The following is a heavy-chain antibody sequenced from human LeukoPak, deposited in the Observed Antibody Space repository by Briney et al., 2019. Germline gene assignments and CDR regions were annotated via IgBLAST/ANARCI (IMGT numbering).Heavy chain of an antibody. D-gene: IGHD3-10*01. CDR3: ARESGLFYGSGYYGVDV. CDR2: ISSSSSYI. V-gene: IGHV3-21*01. J-gene: IGHJ6*02. CDR1: GFTFSSYS. Sequence: GGSLRLSCAASGFTFSSYSMNWVRQAPGKGLEWVSSISSSSSYIYYADSVKGRFTISRDNAKNSLYLQMNSLRAEDTAVYYCARESGLFYGSGYYGVDVWGQGTTVTVSS.